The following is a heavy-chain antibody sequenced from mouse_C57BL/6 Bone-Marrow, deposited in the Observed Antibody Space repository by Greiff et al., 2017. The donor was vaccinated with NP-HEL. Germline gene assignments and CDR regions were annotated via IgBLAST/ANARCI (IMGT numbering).Heavy chain of an antibody. V-gene: IGHV1-64*01. Sequence: QVQLQQPGAELVKPGASVKLSCKASGYTFTSYWMHWVKQRPGQGLEWIGMIHPNSGSTNYNEKFKSKATLTVDKSSSTAYIQLSSLTSEDSAVYYCARARDTPAWFAYWGQGTLVTVSA. J-gene: IGHJ3*01. D-gene: IGHD3-3*01. CDR2: IHPNSGST. CDR1: GYTFTSYW. CDR3: ARARDTPAWFAY.